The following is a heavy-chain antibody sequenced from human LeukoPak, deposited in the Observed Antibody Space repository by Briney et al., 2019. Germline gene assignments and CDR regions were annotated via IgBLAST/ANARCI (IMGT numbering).Heavy chain of an antibody. D-gene: IGHD6-13*01. CDR3: ARVVAAAGRWFDP. V-gene: IGHV4-61*02. J-gene: IGHJ5*02. CDR1: GGSISSGSYY. CDR2: IYTSGST. Sequence: SETLSLTCTVSGGSISSGSYYWSWIRQPAGKGLEWIGRIYTSGSTNYNPSLKSRVTISVDTSKNQFSLRLSSVTAADTAVYYCARVVAAAGRWFDPWGQGTLVTVSS.